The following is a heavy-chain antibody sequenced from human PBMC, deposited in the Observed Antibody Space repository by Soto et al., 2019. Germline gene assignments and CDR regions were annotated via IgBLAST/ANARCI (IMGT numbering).Heavy chain of an antibody. Sequence: QVQLVESGGGVVQPGRSLRLSCAASGFTFSSYGMHWVRQAPGKGLEWVAVIWYDGSNKYYADSVKGRFTISRDNSKNTLNLQMNSLRAEDTAVYYCARDPSEQLERRDDAFDIWGQGTMVTVSS. CDR1: GFTFSSYG. D-gene: IGHD1-1*01. V-gene: IGHV3-33*01. CDR2: IWYDGSNK. CDR3: ARDPSEQLERRDDAFDI. J-gene: IGHJ3*02.